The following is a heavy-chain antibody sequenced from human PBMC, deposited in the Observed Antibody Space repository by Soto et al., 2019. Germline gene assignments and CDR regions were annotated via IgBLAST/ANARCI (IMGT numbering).Heavy chain of an antibody. J-gene: IGHJ4*02. Sequence: QVQLQESRPGLVKPSETLSLTCTVSGGSISSYYWSWIRQPAGQGLEWIGRIYASGTTYYNPSLKSRVTMSVVTSKNQFSLKLSSVTAADTAVYYCARAPTYSSSWLDYWGQGTLVTVSS. CDR1: GGSISSYY. D-gene: IGHD6-13*01. CDR2: IYASGTT. V-gene: IGHV4-4*07. CDR3: ARAPTYSSSWLDY.